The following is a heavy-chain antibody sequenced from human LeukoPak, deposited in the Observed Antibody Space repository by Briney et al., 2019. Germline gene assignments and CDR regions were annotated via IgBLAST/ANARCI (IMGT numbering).Heavy chain of an antibody. CDR2: ISAYNGNT. Sequence: ASVKVSCEASGYTFTSYGIIWVRQAPGQGLEWMGWISAYNGNTNYAQKLQGRVTMTTDTSTSTAYMELRSLRSDDTAVYYCARDHQQAYCGGDCYPNWFDPWGQGTLVTVSS. V-gene: IGHV1-18*01. J-gene: IGHJ5*02. CDR3: ARDHQQAYCGGDCYPNWFDP. CDR1: GYTFTSYG. D-gene: IGHD2-21*02.